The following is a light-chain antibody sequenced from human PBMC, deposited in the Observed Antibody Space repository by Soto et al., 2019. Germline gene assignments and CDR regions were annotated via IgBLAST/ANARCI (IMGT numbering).Light chain of an antibody. V-gene: IGKV3-20*01. CDR1: QSVSSSY. J-gene: IGKJ1*01. CDR2: VAS. CDR3: QQYGSSPWT. Sequence: EIVLTQSPGTLSLSPGERATLSCSASQSVSSSYLAWYQQKPGQAPRPLIYVASSRAIGIPDRFSGSGSGTDFTLTISRLEPEDFAVYYCQQYGSSPWTFGQGTKVAIK.